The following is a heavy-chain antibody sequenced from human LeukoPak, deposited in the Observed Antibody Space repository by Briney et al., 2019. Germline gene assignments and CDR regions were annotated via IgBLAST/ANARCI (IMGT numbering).Heavy chain of an antibody. V-gene: IGHV1-69*10. CDR3: ARVGRFCGYDSGGDYGGYFDY. J-gene: IGHJ4*02. CDR2: IIPILGIT. Sequence: APVTVSCKPSGGTFSSYAISWVRQAPGQGLEWMGGIIPILGITNYAQKFQGRVTITADKSTSTVYMELSSLRSEDTAVYYCARVGRFCGYDSGGDYGGYFDYWGQGTLVTVSS. D-gene: IGHD5-12*01. CDR1: GGTFSSYA.